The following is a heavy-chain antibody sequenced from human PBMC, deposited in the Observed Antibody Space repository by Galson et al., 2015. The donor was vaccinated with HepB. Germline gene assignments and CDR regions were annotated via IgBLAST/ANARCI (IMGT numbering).Heavy chain of an antibody. Sequence: SVKVSCKASGSTFTSYYMHWVRQAPGQGLEWMGIINPSGGSTSYAQKFQGRVTMTRDTSTSTVYMELSSLRSEDTAVYYCARDGVTIYYYYYGMDVWGQGTTVTVSS. D-gene: IGHD2-2*01. CDR2: INPSGGST. CDR3: ARDGVTIYYYYYGMDV. V-gene: IGHV1-46*01. J-gene: IGHJ6*02. CDR1: GSTFTSYY.